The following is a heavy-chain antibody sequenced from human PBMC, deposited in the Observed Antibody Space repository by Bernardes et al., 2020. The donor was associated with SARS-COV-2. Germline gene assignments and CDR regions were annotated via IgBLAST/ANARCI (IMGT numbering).Heavy chain of an antibody. CDR2: IKNNGIRK. J-gene: IGHJ5*02. Sequence: GGSLRLSCAASGFTFSNYAMHWVRQAPGKGLEWVSGIKNNGIRKYYSDSVSGRFTISRDNSKNTLYLQMNSLRSEDTAVYFCEKDSSVGLVGWLDPWGQGTTVTVSS. CDR1: GFTFSNYA. CDR3: EKDSSVGLVGWLDP. V-gene: IGHV3-23*01. D-gene: IGHD2-15*01.